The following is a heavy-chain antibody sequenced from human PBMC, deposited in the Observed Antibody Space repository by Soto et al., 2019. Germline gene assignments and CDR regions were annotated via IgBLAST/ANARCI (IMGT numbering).Heavy chain of an antibody. D-gene: IGHD6-13*01. Sequence: SGGSLRLSCVASGFRFASYGFHWVRQAPGKGLEWVAVIINDGSEKNHADSVKDRFTISRDNSKNTLYLQMDSLRSADTAVYYCATSSPYIEVGTLAGNHHYYVMDVWGQGTTVTVSS. CDR3: ATSSPYIEVGTLAGNHHYYVMDV. CDR2: IINDGSEK. CDR1: GFRFASYG. J-gene: IGHJ6*02. V-gene: IGHV3-30*02.